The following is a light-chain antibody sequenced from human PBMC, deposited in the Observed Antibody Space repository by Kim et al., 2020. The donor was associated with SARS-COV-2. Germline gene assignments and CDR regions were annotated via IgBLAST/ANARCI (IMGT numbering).Light chain of an antibody. CDR2: DAS. V-gene: IGKV3-11*01. CDR3: QQRNNWPPIT. Sequence: SPGSRATLSCRASQSVSSYLAWYQQKPGQAPRLLIYDASNRATGIPARFSGSGSGTDFTLTISSLEPEDFAVYYCQQRNNWPPITFGQGTRLEIK. CDR1: QSVSSY. J-gene: IGKJ5*01.